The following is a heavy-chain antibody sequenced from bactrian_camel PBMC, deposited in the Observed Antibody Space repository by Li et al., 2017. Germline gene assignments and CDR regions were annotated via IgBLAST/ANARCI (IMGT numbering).Heavy chain of an antibody. D-gene: IGHD4*01. CDR1: GYSYC. J-gene: IGHJ6*01. CDR2: IYSPGRST. V-gene: IGHV3S1*01. CDR3: ARYVTLATIGLGY. Sequence: HVQLVESGGGSVQAGGSLRLSCAASGYSYCMGWFRQAPGKEREGVATIYSPGRSTYYADSVKGRFTIPQDNAKNTLSLQLNSLKTEDTAMYYCARYVTLATIGLGYWGQGTQVTVS.